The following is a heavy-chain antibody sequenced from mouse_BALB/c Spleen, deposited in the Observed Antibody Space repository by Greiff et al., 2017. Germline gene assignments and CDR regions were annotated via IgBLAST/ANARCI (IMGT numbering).Heavy chain of an antibody. CDR1: GYSITSGYY. D-gene: IGHD2-4*01. CDR2: ISYDGSN. CDR3: ARGKNYDYDVDYAMDY. Sequence: DVKLVESGPGLVKPSQSLSLTCSVTGYSITSGYYWNWIRQFPGNKLEWMGYISYDGSNNYNPSLKNRISITRDTSKNQFFLKLNSVTTEDTATYYCARGKNYDYDVDYAMDYWGQGTSVTVSS. V-gene: IGHV3-6*02. J-gene: IGHJ4*01.